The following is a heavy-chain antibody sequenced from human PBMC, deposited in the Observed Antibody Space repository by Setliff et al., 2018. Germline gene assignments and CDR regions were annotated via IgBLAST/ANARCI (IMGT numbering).Heavy chain of an antibody. V-gene: IGHV3-21*01. CDR3: ARDQDGRGPAADY. Sequence: GGSLRLSCAASGFTFSTYTMNWVRQAPGKGLEWVSSISSSSGYIYYADSVKGRFTISRDDARNSLYLQMNSLRAEDTAVYYCARDQDGRGPAADYWGQGTLVTVSS. CDR1: GFTFSTYT. D-gene: IGHD2-2*01. CDR2: ISSSSGYI. J-gene: IGHJ4*02.